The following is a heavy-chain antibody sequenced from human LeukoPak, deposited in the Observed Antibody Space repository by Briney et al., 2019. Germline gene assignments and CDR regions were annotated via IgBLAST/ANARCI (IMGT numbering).Heavy chain of an antibody. CDR1: GFTFSSYS. V-gene: IGHV3-9*01. CDR3: VGDQVDNVGWLT. D-gene: IGHD5-12*01. Sequence: QTGGSLRLSCAASGFTFSSYSLNWVRQAPGKGLEWVSGISWNSGSIGYADSVKGRFTISRDNAKNSLYLQMNSLRAEDTAVYYCVGDQVDNVGWLTWGQGTRVTVSS. CDR2: ISWNSGSI. J-gene: IGHJ5*02.